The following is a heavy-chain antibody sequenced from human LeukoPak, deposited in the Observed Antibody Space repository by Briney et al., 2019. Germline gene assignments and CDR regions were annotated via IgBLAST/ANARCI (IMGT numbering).Heavy chain of an antibody. CDR2: ISSSSSYL. CDR3: ARRRGSNYKIFTYNWFDP. V-gene: IGHV3-21*01. D-gene: IGHD4-11*01. J-gene: IGHJ5*02. CDR1: GFTFSSYS. Sequence: GGSLRLSCAASGFTFSSYSMNWVRQAPGKGLEWVSSISSSSSYLYYADSVKGRFTISRDNAKNSLYLQMNSLRAADTAVYYCARRRGSNYKIFTYNWFDPWGQGTLVTVSS.